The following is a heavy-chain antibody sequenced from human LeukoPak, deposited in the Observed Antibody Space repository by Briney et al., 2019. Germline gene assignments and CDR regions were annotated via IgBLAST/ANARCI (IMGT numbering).Heavy chain of an antibody. CDR2: IYTSGST. J-gene: IGHJ6*03. V-gene: IGHV4-61*02. D-gene: IGHD3-3*01. CDR1: GGSISSGGYS. Sequence: PSQTLSLTCAVSGGSISSGGYSWNWIRQPAGKGLEWIGRIYTSGSTNYNPSLKSRVTISVDTSKNQFSLKLSSVTAADTAVYYCARGRARRYYDFWTPSRSNYYYMDVWGKGTTVTVSS. CDR3: ARGRARRYYDFWTPSRSNYYYMDV.